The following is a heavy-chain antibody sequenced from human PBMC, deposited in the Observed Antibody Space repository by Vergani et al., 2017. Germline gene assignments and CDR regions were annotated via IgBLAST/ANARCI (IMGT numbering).Heavy chain of an antibody. V-gene: IGHV4-31*03. D-gene: IGHD6-13*01. CDR1: GGSISSGGYY. CDR2: IYYSGST. CDR3: ARGGGSSWYGRWFDP. J-gene: IGHJ5*02. Sequence: QVQLQESGPGLVKPSQTLSLTCTVPGGSISSGGYYWSWIRQHPGKGLERIGYIYYSGSTYYNPSLKSRVTISVDTSKNQFSLKLSSVTAADTAVYYCARGGGSSWYGRWFDPWGQGTLVTVSS.